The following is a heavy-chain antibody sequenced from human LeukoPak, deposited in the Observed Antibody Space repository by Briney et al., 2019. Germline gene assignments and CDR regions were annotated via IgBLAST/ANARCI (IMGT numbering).Heavy chain of an antibody. D-gene: IGHD3-3*01. J-gene: IGHJ6*02. V-gene: IGHV1-46*01. Sequence: ASVKVSCKASGYTFTSYYMHWVRQAPGQGLEWMGIINPSGGSTSYAQKFQGRVTMPRDTSTSTAYMELSSLRSEDTAVYYCARGDPGYDFWSGYPTEYYYGMDVWGQGTTVTVSS. CDR2: INPSGGST. CDR3: ARGDPGYDFWSGYPTEYYYGMDV. CDR1: GYTFTSYY.